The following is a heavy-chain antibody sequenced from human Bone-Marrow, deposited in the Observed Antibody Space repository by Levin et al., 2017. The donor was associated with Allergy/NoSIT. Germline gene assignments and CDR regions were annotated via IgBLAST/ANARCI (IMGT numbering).Heavy chain of an antibody. J-gene: IGHJ4*02. D-gene: IGHD6-19*01. Sequence: PGGSLRLSCAASGFTFSRYWMSWVRQAPGKGLEWVANIKQDGSEKYYVDSVEGRFTISRDNAKNSLYLQMNSLRAEDTAVYYCASQHGWGFPFDYWGQGTLVTVSS. CDR2: IKQDGSEK. CDR3: ASQHGWGFPFDY. V-gene: IGHV3-7*01. CDR1: GFTFSRYW.